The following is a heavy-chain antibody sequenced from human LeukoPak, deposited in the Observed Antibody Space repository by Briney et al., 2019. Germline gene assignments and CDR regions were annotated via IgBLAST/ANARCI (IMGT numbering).Heavy chain of an antibody. Sequence: PSETLSLTCAVSGYSFSSGYYWGWIRQPPGKGLEWIGTIPHSGSTYYNPSLKSRVTISVDTSKNQFSLKLSSVTAADTAVYYCARSPGGSNWYLYFDYWGQGTLVTVSS. CDR2: IPHSGST. V-gene: IGHV4-38-2*01. CDR1: GYSFSSGYY. J-gene: IGHJ4*02. D-gene: IGHD6-13*01. CDR3: ARSPGGSNWYLYFDY.